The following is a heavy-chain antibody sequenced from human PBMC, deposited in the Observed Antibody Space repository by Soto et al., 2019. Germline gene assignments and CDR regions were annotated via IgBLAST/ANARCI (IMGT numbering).Heavy chain of an antibody. Sequence: SETLSLTCTVSGGSISSGDYYWSWIRQPPGKGLEWIGYIYYSGSTYYNPSLKSRVTISVDTSKNQFSLKLSSVTAADTAVYYCARADGDYLYGMDVWGQGTTVTVSS. V-gene: IGHV4-30-4*01. J-gene: IGHJ6*02. D-gene: IGHD4-17*01. CDR3: ARADGDYLYGMDV. CDR1: GGSISSGDYY. CDR2: IYYSGST.